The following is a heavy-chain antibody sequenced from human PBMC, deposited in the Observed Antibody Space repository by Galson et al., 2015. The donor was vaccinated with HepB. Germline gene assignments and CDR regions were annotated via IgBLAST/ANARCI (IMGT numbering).Heavy chain of an antibody. CDR3: AKDYSSGWYFTVGFDY. D-gene: IGHD6-19*01. J-gene: IGHJ4*02. CDR1: GFTFSSYG. CDR2: ISSSGGST. Sequence: SLRLSCAASGFTFSSYGMSWVRQAPGKGLEWVSAISSSGGSTYYADSVKGRFTISRDNSKNTLYLQMNSLRAEDTAVYYCAKDYSSGWYFTVGFDYWGQGTLVTVSS. V-gene: IGHV3-23*01.